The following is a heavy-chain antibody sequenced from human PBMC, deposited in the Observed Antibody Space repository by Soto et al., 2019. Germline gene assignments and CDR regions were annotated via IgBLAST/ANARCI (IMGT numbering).Heavy chain of an antibody. CDR3: ARGGRTDWRYFDS. J-gene: IGHJ4*02. CDR2: TRNKVNSYTT. CDR1: GFRISDYY. Sequence: EVQLVESGGGLVQPGGSLRLSCAAAGFRISDYYMDWVRQAPGMGLEWVARTRNKVNSYTTEYAASVKGRFTISRGGSENSVYLLMNSLKTEDTAVYYCARGGRTDWRYFDSRGQGTLVTVSS. V-gene: IGHV3-72*01. D-gene: IGHD1-1*01.